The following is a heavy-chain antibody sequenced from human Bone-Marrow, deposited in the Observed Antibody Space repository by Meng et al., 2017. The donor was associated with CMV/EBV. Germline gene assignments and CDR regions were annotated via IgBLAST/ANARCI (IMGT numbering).Heavy chain of an antibody. D-gene: IGHD6-6*01. CDR3: ARYSYSSSSLCFYP. CDR2: ISAYNGNA. Sequence: ASVKVSCKASGYTFTSYGISWVRQAPGQGLEWMGWISAYNGNANYAQKLQGRVTMTTDTSTRTAYMELRSLRPDDTAVYYCARYSYSSSSLCFYPFGQGTRVTVSS. V-gene: IGHV1-18*01. J-gene: IGHJ5*02. CDR1: GYTFTSYG.